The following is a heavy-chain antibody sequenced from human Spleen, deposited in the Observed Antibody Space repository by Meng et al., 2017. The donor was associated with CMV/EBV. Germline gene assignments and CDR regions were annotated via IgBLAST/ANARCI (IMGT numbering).Heavy chain of an antibody. CDR3: ARVKRGRFDP. Sequence: SLKISCAASGFTFSDYYMSWIRQAPGKGLEWVSYTSYSGSPEYYADSVKGRFTISRDNAKNSLYLQMNSLRAEDTAVYYCARVKRGRFDPWGQGTLVTVSS. V-gene: IGHV3-11*01. CDR1: GFTFSDYY. CDR2: TSYSGSPE. D-gene: IGHD6-13*01. J-gene: IGHJ5*02.